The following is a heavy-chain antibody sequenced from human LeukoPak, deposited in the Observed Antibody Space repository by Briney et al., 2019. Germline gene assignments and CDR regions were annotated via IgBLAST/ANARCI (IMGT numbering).Heavy chain of an antibody. J-gene: IGHJ4*02. CDR2: IHSDGSTI. CDR1: GFTFSSYW. V-gene: IGHV3-74*01. Sequence: PGGSLRLSCAASGFTFSSYWMHWVRQVPGKGLVWVSLIHSDGSTIIYADSVKGRFTISRDNAKNSLYLQMNSLRAEDTAVYYCARDLYRIVVVPHYFDYWGQGTLVTVSS. D-gene: IGHD3-22*01. CDR3: ARDLYRIVVVPHYFDY.